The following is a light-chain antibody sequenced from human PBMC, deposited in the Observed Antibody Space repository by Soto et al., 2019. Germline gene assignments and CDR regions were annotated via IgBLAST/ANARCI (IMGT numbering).Light chain of an antibody. CDR2: DAS. CDR3: QQYNVWPRT. CDR1: QSISSF. J-gene: IGKJ1*01. Sequence: ENGLTHSAATLSLSPKERATLSCRASQSISSFLGWYQQKPGQPPRLLIYDASNRASGIPARFSGSGSGTDFTLTISSLEPEDFAVYYCQQYNVWPRTFGQGGNVDVK. V-gene: IGKV3-11*01.